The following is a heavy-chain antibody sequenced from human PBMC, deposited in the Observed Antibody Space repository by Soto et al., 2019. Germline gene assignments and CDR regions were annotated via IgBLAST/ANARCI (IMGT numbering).Heavy chain of an antibody. J-gene: IGHJ4*02. Sequence: QLQLQESSSGLVKPSQTLSLTCAVSGGSISSGGYSWSWIRQPPGKGLEWIGYIYHSGSTYYNPSLKSRVTISVDRSKNQFSLKLSSVTAADTAVYYCAAGGGLPRYYWGQGTLVTVSS. CDR3: AAGGGLPRYY. CDR2: IYHSGST. V-gene: IGHV4-30-2*01. CDR1: GGSISSGGYS. D-gene: IGHD5-12*01.